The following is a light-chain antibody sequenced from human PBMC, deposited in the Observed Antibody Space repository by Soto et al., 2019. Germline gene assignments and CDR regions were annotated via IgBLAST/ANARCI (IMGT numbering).Light chain of an antibody. CDR3: QQRSNWPPIT. CDR2: DAS. Sequence: EIVLTQSPATLSLSPGERATFSCRASQSVTNYLAWYQQKPGQAPRLLIYDASDRATGIPARFSGSGSGTDFTLTISSLEPEDFAVYYCQQRSNWPPITFGQGTRLEIK. J-gene: IGKJ5*01. CDR1: QSVTNY. V-gene: IGKV3-11*01.